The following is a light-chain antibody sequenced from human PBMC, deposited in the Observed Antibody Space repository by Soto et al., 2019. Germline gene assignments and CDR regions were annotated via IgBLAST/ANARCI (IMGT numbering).Light chain of an antibody. Sequence: QSALTQPTSVSGSPGQSVTISCTGTSSDVGSYNRVSWYQQPPGTAPKLMIYEVSNRPSGVPDRFSGSKSGNTASLTISGLQAEDEADYYCSSYTSSSTYVFGPVTKLTVL. CDR3: SSYTSSSTYV. CDR1: SSDVGSYNR. CDR2: EVS. V-gene: IGLV2-18*02. J-gene: IGLJ1*01.